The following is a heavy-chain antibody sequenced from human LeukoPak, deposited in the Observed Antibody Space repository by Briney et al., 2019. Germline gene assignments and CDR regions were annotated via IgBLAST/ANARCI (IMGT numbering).Heavy chain of an antibody. Sequence: ASVKVSCKASGYTFPSYYMHWVRQAPGQGLEWMGWINPNSGGTNYAQKFQGRVTMTRDTSISTAYMELSRLRSDDTAVYYCAVDTIYGSGSYYSHDAFDIWGQGTMVTVSS. J-gene: IGHJ3*02. D-gene: IGHD3-10*01. CDR1: GYTFPSYY. CDR2: INPNSGGT. CDR3: AVDTIYGSGSYYSHDAFDI. V-gene: IGHV1-2*02.